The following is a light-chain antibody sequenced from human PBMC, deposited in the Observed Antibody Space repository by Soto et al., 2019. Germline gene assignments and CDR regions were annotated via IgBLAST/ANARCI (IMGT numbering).Light chain of an antibody. V-gene: IGLV1-40*01. CDR1: SSNIGANYD. CDR3: QSYDSSLSGYV. J-gene: IGLJ1*01. Sequence: QSVLTQPPSVSGAPGQRVTISCTGSSSNIGANYDVHWYQHLPGTAPKLLIYGNSNRPSGVPDRFSGSKSGTSASLAITGLQAEDEADYYCQSYDSSLSGYVVGNGTKVTVL. CDR2: GNS.